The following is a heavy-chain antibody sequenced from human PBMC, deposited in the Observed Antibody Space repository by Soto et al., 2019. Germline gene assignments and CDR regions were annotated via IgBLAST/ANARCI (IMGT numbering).Heavy chain of an antibody. V-gene: IGHV4-39*01. D-gene: IGHD6-13*01. CDR2: IYYSGST. J-gene: IGHJ4*02. Sequence: SETLSLTCTVSGGSIRSSTYYWGWIRQPPGKGLEWIGSIYYSGSTYYNPSLKSRVTMSVDTSTNQFSLKLNSVTAADTAVYYCTRHEGGAAADRPLDYWGQGTLVTVSS. CDR3: TRHEGGAAADRPLDY. CDR1: GGSIRSSTYY.